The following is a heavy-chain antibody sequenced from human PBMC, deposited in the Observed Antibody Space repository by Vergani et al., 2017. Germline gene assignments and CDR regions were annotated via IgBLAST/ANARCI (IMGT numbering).Heavy chain of an antibody. D-gene: IGHD3-22*01. CDR3: AKDTAYDSSGYDY. V-gene: IGHV3-48*03. Sequence: EVQLVESGGGLVQPGGSLRLSCAASGFTFSSYEMNWVRQAPGKGLEWVSYISSSGSTIYYADSVKGRFTISRDNAKNSLYLQMNSLRAEDTALYYCAKDTAYDSSGYDYWGQGTLVTVSS. CDR2: ISSSGSTI. CDR1: GFTFSSYE. J-gene: IGHJ4*02.